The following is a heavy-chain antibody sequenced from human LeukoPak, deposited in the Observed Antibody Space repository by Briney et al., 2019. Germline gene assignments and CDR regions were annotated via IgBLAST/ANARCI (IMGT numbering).Heavy chain of an antibody. CDR1: GGSISSGSYY. Sequence: SQTLSLTCTVSGGSISSGSYYWSWIRQPAGKGLEWIGRIYTSGSTSYNPSLKSRVTILVDTSKNQFSLKLSSVTAADTAVYYCARSSWYDIIDYWAREPWSPSPQ. J-gene: IGHJ4*02. V-gene: IGHV4-61*02. D-gene: IGHD6-13*01. CDR2: IYTSGST. CDR3: ARSSWYDIIDY.